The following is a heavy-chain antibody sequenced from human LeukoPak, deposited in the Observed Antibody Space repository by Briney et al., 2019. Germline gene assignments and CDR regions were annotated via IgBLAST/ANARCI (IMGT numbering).Heavy chain of an antibody. Sequence: GGSLRLSCAASGFTFSSYSMNWVRQAPGKGLEWVSSITSSNNYIYYGDSVKGRFTISRDDAKNSLFLQMNSLGAEDTATYYCARGEFGDYYYFYMDVWGKGTTVTVSS. V-gene: IGHV3-21*01. CDR2: ITSSNNYI. D-gene: IGHD2/OR15-2a*01. CDR3: ARGEFGDYYYFYMDV. J-gene: IGHJ6*03. CDR1: GFTFSSYS.